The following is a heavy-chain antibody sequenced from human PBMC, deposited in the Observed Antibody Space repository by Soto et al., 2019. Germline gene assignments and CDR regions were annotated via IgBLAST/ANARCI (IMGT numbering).Heavy chain of an antibody. V-gene: IGHV4-61*01. J-gene: IGHJ4*02. CDR1: GGSVISGSYY. CDR2: IYQSGTT. D-gene: IGHD3-22*01. Sequence: PSETLSLTCSVSGGSVISGSYYWTWIRQPPGKGLEWIGYIYQSGTTNYNASLKSRVTISIDTSKNQFFLKLNSVTAADTAVYYCARDSSGRHDYWGQGTLVTVSS. CDR3: ARDSSGRHDY.